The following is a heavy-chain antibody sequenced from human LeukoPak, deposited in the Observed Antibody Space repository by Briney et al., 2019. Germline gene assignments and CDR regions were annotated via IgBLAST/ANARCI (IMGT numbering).Heavy chain of an antibody. CDR3: ARDRPVTMVRGVRGYYYYMDV. J-gene: IGHJ6*03. CDR2: IKQDGSEK. Sequence: PGGSLRLSCTASGFTFSAYWMSWVRQAPGKGLEWVANIKQDGSEKYYVDSVKGRFTISRDNSKNTVYLQMNSLRAEDTAVYYCARDRPVTMVRGVRGYYYYMDVWGKGTTVTISS. CDR1: GFTFSAYW. D-gene: IGHD3-10*01. V-gene: IGHV3-7*03.